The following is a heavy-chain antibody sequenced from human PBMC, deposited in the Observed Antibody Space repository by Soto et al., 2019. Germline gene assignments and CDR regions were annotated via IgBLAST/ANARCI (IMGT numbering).Heavy chain of an antibody. CDR1: GDSITSNSYF. CDR2: IYYSGTT. Sequence: PSETLSLTCTVSGDSITSNSYFWAWIRQPPGKGLEWIGSIYYSGTTYYNPSLKSRVTISVDRSKNQFSLKLSSVTAADTAVYYCARFIFRLVPAARYFYAYWSQGTLDTVSS. D-gene: IGHD2-2*01. V-gene: IGHV4-39*07. CDR3: ARFIFRLVPAARYFYAY. J-gene: IGHJ4*02.